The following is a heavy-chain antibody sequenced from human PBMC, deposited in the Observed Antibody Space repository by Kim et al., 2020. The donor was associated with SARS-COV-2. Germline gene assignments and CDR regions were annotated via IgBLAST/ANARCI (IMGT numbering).Heavy chain of an antibody. V-gene: IGHV1-18*01. Sequence: ASVKVSCKASGYTFTSYGISWVRQAPGQGLEWMGWISAYNGNTNYAQKLQGRVTMTTDTSTSTAYMELRSLRSDDTAVYYCARDRGCSSTSCYYYYYGMDVWGQGTTVTVSS. CDR3: ARDRGCSSTSCYYYYYGMDV. CDR2: ISAYNGNT. CDR1: GYTFTSYG. J-gene: IGHJ6*02. D-gene: IGHD2-2*01.